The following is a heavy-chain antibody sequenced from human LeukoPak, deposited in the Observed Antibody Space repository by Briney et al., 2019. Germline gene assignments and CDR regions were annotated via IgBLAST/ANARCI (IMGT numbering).Heavy chain of an antibody. CDR3: TTDHQPDDAFDI. J-gene: IGHJ3*02. V-gene: IGHV3-15*07. D-gene: IGHD2-2*01. CDR2: IKSKTDGGTT. CDR1: GFTFSNAW. Sequence: GGSLRLSCAASGFTFSNAWMNWVRQAPGKGLEWVGRIKSKTDGGTTDYAAPVKGRFTISRDDSENTLYLQMNSLKTEDTAVYYCTTDHQPDDAFDIWGQGTMVTVSS.